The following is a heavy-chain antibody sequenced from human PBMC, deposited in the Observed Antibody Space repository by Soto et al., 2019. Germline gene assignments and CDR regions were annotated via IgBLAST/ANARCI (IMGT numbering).Heavy chain of an antibody. D-gene: IGHD3-16*02. CDR3: AKNPRDYIWRSYRFA. J-gene: IGHJ4*02. V-gene: IGHV3-23*01. CDR2: ISGSGGST. CDR1: GFTFSSYA. Sequence: GSLRLSCAASGFTFSSYAMSWVRQAPGKGLEWVSAISGSGGSTYYADSVKGRFTISRDNSKNTLYLQMNSLRAEDTAVYYCAKNPRDYIWRSYRFARAQGTLVTVSS.